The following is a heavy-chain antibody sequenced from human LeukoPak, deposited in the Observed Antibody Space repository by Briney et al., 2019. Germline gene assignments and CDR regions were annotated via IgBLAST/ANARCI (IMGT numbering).Heavy chain of an antibody. J-gene: IGHJ4*02. V-gene: IGHV3-7*01. CDR1: GFPFSSYW. Sequence: GGSPRLSCAASGFPFSSYWMSWVRQAPGKGLEWVANIKQDGSDKYYVDSVKGRFTISRDNAKNSLYLQLNSPRADDTAVYYCARLTGTTGFDYWGQGTLVTVSS. CDR2: IKQDGSDK. D-gene: IGHD1-1*01. CDR3: ARLTGTTGFDY.